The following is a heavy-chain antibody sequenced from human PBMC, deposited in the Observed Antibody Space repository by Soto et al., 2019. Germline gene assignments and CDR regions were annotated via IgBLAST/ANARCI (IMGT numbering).Heavy chain of an antibody. J-gene: IGHJ6*02. V-gene: IGHV3-23*01. CDR2: ISGSGGST. CDR3: AKYSGYDYYYYYGMDV. CDR1: GFTFSSYA. Sequence: GGSLRLSCAASGFTFSSYAMSWVRQAPGKGLEWVSAISGSGGSTYYADSVKGRFTISRDNSKNTLYLQMNSLRAEDTAVYYCAKYSGYDYYYYYGMDVWGQGTTVTVSS. D-gene: IGHD5-12*01.